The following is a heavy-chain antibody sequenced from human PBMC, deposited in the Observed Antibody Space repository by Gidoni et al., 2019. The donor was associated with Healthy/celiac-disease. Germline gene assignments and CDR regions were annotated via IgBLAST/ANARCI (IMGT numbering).Heavy chain of an antibody. V-gene: IGHV1-2*02. CDR3: ARVETVGGYFDY. J-gene: IGHJ4*02. CDR1: GYTFTGYY. CDR2: INPNSGGT. D-gene: IGHD1-1*01. Sequence: QVQLVQSGAEVQKPGASVKVSCTASGYTFTGYYMHWVRQAPGQGLEWMGWINPNSGGTNYAQKFQGRVTMTRDTSISTAYMEVSRLRSDDTAIYYCARVETVGGYFDYWGQGTLVTVSS.